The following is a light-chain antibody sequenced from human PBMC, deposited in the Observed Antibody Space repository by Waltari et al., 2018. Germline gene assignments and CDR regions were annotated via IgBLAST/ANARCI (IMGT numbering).Light chain of an antibody. CDR2: VKT. Sequence: QSVLTQPPSVSGAPGQRVTISCTGSSSNIGAGFDVHWYQQLPGAAPKLLIYVKTNRPSGVPDRFSGSKSGTSASLAITGLQAEDEADYYCQSFDNSLRRSVIFGGGTKLTVL. V-gene: IGLV1-40*01. J-gene: IGLJ2*01. CDR3: QSFDNSLRRSVI. CDR1: SSNIGAGFD.